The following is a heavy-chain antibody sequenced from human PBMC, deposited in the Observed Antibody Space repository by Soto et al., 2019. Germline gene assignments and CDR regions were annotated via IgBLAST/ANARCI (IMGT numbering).Heavy chain of an antibody. Sequence: SESLSLTCRVSGSSITNSFYWGWIRQSPEKGLEWIGSISHTGRTSYNPSLKSRVSISVDTSKDQFSLTLTSVTAADTAVYYCARDPANLALAVAYFDSWGQGTLVTSPQ. CDR1: GSSITNSFY. D-gene: IGHD2-15*01. J-gene: IGHJ4*02. V-gene: IGHV4-38-2*02. CDR2: ISHTGRT. CDR3: ARDPANLALAVAYFDS.